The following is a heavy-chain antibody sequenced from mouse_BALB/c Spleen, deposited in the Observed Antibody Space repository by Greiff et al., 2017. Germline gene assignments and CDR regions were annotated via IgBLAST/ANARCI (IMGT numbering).Heavy chain of an antibody. CDR1: GYTFTSYN. J-gene: IGHJ2*01. Sequence: QVQLQQPGAELVKPGASVKMSCKASGYTFTSYNMHWVKQTPGQGLEWIGAIYPGNGDTSYNQKFKGKATLTADKSSSTAYMQLSSLTSEDSAVYYCARGYGSSWFDYWGQGTTLTVSS. CDR2: IYPGNGDT. CDR3: ARGYGSSWFDY. D-gene: IGHD1-1*01. V-gene: IGHV1-12*01.